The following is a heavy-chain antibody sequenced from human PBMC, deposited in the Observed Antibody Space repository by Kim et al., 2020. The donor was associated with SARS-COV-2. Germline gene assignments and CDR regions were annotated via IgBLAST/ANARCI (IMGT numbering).Heavy chain of an antibody. Sequence: KCQGRDTITADESTSAAYMELSSLRSEDTAVYYCARVRYNWNRNDYYFDYWGQGTLVTVSS. CDR3: ARVRYNWNRNDYYFDY. J-gene: IGHJ4*02. D-gene: IGHD1-20*01. V-gene: IGHV1-69*01.